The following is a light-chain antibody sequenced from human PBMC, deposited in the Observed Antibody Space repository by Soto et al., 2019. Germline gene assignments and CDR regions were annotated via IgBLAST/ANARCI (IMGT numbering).Light chain of an antibody. J-gene: IGKJ4*01. CDR1: QNIKKF. CDR2: TAS. V-gene: IGKV1-39*01. CDR3: QQAFSAPLT. Sequence: DIQMTQSPTSLSAPVGDSVTITCRASQNIKKFLNWYQQKPGTAPKLLIYTASSVQAGFPSRFSGSGSGTDFILTISNLQPEDFATSSCQQAFSAPLTFGGGTRVEI.